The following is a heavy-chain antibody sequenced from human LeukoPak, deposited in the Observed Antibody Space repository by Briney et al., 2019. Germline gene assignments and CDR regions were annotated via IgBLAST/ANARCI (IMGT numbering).Heavy chain of an antibody. CDR1: GFTFTSYW. V-gene: IGHV3-7*01. CDR2: IKQDGSAE. CDR3: VRGLHTFDF. Sequence: PGGSLRLSCAASGFTFTSYWMSWVRQAPGKGLEWVATIKQDGSAEYFVVSVMGRFTISRDNAKNSLYLQMNYLRVEDTAVYYCVRGLHTFDFWGQGTMVTVSS. J-gene: IGHJ3*01. D-gene: IGHD2-21*01.